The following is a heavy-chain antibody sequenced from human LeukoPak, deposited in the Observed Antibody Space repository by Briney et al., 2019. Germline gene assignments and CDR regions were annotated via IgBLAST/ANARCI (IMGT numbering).Heavy chain of an antibody. J-gene: IGHJ4*02. D-gene: IGHD5-12*01. Sequence: PGGSLRLSCAASGFTFSIAWMSWVRQAPGRGLEWVGRIKSKTDGRTTDYAAPVKGRFTISRDDSKNTLYLQMNSLRAEDTAVYYCAREVSGYDFGYWGQGTLVTVSS. CDR2: IKSKTDGRTT. V-gene: IGHV3-15*01. CDR3: AREVSGYDFGY. CDR1: GFTFSIAW.